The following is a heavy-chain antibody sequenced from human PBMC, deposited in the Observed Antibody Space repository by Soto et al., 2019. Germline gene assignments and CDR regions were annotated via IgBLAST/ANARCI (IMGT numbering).Heavy chain of an antibody. CDR1: GGSISSYY. V-gene: IGHV4-4*07. CDR2: IYTSGST. D-gene: IGHD3-3*01. Sequence: SLTCTVSGGSISSYYWSWIRQPAGKGLEWIGRIYTSGSTNYNPSLKSRVTMSVDTSKNQFSLKLSSVTAADTAVYYCATGVPRTNHYYYYGMDVWGQGTTVTVSS. J-gene: IGHJ6*02. CDR3: ATGVPRTNHYYYYGMDV.